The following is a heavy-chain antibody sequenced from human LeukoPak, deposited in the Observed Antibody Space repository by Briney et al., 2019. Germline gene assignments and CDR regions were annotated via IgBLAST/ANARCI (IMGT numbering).Heavy chain of an antibody. CDR3: ARDGGYSSSLIPSGYGY. J-gene: IGHJ4*02. Sequence: GGSLRLSCAASGFTLSSYWMSWVRQAPGKGLEWVANIKQDGSEKYYVDSVKGRFTISRDNAKNSLYLQMNSLRAEDTAVYYCARDGGYSSSLIPSGYGYWGQGTLVTVSS. CDR2: IKQDGSEK. D-gene: IGHD6-6*01. CDR1: GFTLSSYW. V-gene: IGHV3-7*01.